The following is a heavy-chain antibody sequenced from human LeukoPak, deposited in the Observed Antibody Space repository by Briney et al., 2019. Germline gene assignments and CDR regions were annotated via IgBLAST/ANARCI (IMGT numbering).Heavy chain of an antibody. V-gene: IGHV3-23*01. J-gene: IGHJ4*02. D-gene: IGHD5-18*01. CDR1: GFTFSSYA. CDR3: VKRIQSALAAGY. Sequence: PGGSLRLSCAASGFTFSSYAMSWVRQAPGKGLEWVSAISGSGGSTYYADSVKGRFTISRDNSKNTLYLQMNSLRAGDTAIYYCVKRIQSALAAGYWGQGALVTVSS. CDR2: ISGSGGST.